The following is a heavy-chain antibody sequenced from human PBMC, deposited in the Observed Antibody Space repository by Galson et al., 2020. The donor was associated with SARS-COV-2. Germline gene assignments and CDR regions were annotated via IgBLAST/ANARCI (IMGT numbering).Heavy chain of an antibody. V-gene: IGHV5-10-1*01. J-gene: IGHJ6*02. D-gene: IGHD3-10*01. CDR1: GSTFIRYW. Sequence: GESLKISCEGSGSTFIRYWTSWVRQMPGNGLEWMGKIDPADSYTNYSPSFQGHVTISADKSINTAYLQWSSLRASDTAIYYCARHAGGSGSVVSYYGMDVWGQGTTVTVSS. CDR3: ARHAGGSGSVVSYYGMDV. CDR2: IDPADSYT.